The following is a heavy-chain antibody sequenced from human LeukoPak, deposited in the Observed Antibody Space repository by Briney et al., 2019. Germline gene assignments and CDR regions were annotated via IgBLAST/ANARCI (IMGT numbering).Heavy chain of an antibody. J-gene: IGHJ4*02. CDR3: AKDSSTTWFGGDSQ. Sequence: PGGSLRLSCVASGFTFSYYGLHWVRQAPGKGLEWVALISTDGSNRNYADSVKGRFTISRNNSKNTLYLQMNSLRTDDTAVYYCAKDSSTTWFGGDSQWGQGTLVTVSS. CDR2: ISTDGSNR. D-gene: IGHD3-10*01. V-gene: IGHV3-30*18. CDR1: GFTFSYYG.